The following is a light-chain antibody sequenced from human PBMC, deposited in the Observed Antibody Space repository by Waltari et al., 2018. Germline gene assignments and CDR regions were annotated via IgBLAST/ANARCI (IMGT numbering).Light chain of an antibody. CDR1: QGINNA. CDR2: DAS. J-gene: IGKJ5*01. Sequence: AIHLTQSPSSLSASVGDRVTITCRASQGINNALAWYQQIPGKAPKLLIYDASNLQSGLPSRFSGSGSGTDFTLTISSLQPEDFATYYCQQFITYSTFGQGTRLEIK. V-gene: IGKV1-13*02. CDR3: QQFITYST.